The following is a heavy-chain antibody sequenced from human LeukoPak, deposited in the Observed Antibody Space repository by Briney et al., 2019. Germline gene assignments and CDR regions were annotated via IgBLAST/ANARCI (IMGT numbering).Heavy chain of an antibody. J-gene: IGHJ4*02. D-gene: IGHD1-7*01. CDR1: GYSFTSYW. Sequence: GESLKISCKSSGYSFTSYWIGWVRQMPGKGLEWMGIIYPGDSDTRYSPSFQGQVTISADKSISTAYLQWSSLKASDPAMYYCARQANWNYVRYWGQGTLVTVSS. V-gene: IGHV5-51*01. CDR3: ARQANWNYVRY. CDR2: IYPGDSDT.